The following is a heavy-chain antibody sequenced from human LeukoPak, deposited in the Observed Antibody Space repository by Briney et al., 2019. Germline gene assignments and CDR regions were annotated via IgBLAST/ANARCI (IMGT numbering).Heavy chain of an antibody. CDR1: GFTFSSYG. Sequence: GGSLRLSCAASGFTFSSYGMHWVRQAPGKGLEWVAFIRYDGSNKYYADSVKGRFTISRDNSKNTLYLQMNSLRAEDTAVYYCAKDGDCSSTSCYSGYFDYWGQGTLVTVSS. D-gene: IGHD2-2*01. J-gene: IGHJ4*02. CDR2: IRYDGSNK. CDR3: AKDGDCSSTSCYSGYFDY. V-gene: IGHV3-30*02.